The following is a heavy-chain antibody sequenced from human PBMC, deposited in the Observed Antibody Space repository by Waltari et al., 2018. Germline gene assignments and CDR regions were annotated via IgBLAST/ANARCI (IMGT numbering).Heavy chain of an antibody. Sequence: QVQLQESGPGLVKPSQTLSLTCPVSGCSISSGSYYWSWLRRPAGKGLAWMGRIYTSGSTNYNPSLKSRVTISVDTSKNQFSLKLSSVTAADTAVYYCARDRNDFWSGYLDYWGQGTLVTVSS. V-gene: IGHV4-61*02. CDR3: ARDRNDFWSGYLDY. J-gene: IGHJ4*02. CDR1: GCSISSGSYY. CDR2: IYTSGST. D-gene: IGHD3-3*01.